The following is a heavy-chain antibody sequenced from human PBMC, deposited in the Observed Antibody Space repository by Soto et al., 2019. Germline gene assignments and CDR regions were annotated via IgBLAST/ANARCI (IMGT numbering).Heavy chain of an antibody. J-gene: IGHJ5*02. CDR2: INSDGSST. CDR3: AREDTAMVKGVFWFDP. V-gene: IGHV3-74*01. D-gene: IGHD5-18*01. Sequence: EVQLVESGGGLVQPGGSLRLSCAASGFTFSSYWMHWVRQAPGKGLVWVSRINSDGSSTSYADSVKGRFTISRDNAKNTLYLQMNNLRAEDTAVYHCAREDTAMVKGVFWFDPWGQGTLVTVSS. CDR1: GFTFSSYW.